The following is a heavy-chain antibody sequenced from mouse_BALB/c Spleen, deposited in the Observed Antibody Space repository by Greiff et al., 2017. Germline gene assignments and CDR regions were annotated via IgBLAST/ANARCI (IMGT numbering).Heavy chain of an antibody. CDR3: ARYGKGEGYGAMDY. CDR1: GYTFTDYT. D-gene: IGHD1-1*01. J-gene: IGHJ4*01. Sequence: EVKLVESGPELVKPGPSVKISCKTSGYTFTDYTMHWVKQSHGKSLEWIGGINPNNGGTSYNQKFKGKATLTVDKSSSTAYMELRSLTSEDSAVYYCARYGKGEGYGAMDYWGQGTSVTVSS. CDR2: INPNNGGT. V-gene: IGHV1-18*01.